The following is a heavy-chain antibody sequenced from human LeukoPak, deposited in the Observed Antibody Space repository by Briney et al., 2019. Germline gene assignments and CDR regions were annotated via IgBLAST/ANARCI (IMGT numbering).Heavy chain of an antibody. Sequence: GGSLRLSCAASGFTFSSYGMHWVRQAPGKGLEWVAVIWYDGSNKYYADSVKGRFTISRDNSKNTLYLQVNSLRAEDTAVYYCARDQGGSGSYYMKKAHCFDYWGQGALVTVSS. D-gene: IGHD3-10*01. V-gene: IGHV3-33*01. CDR2: IWYDGSNK. CDR3: ARDQGGSGSYYMKKAHCFDY. J-gene: IGHJ4*02. CDR1: GFTFSSYG.